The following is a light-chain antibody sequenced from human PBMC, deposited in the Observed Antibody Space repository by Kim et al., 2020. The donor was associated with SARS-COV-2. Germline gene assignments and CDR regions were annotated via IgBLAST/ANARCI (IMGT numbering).Light chain of an antibody. J-gene: IGKJ1*01. CDR2: GAV. CDR3: QQYDDDVT. CDR1: DDIKNH. V-gene: IGKV1-33*01. Sequence: DIQMTQSPSSLSASVGDRVTITCQASDDIKNHLTWFQQRPGKAPKVLIHGAVDLETGVSSRFSASGFGTDFTLTINSLQPEDLATYFCQQYDDDVTFGQGTKVDIK.